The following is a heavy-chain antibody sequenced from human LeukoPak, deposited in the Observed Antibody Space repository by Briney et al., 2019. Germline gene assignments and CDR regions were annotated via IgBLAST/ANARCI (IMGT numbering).Heavy chain of an antibody. D-gene: IGHD6-19*01. CDR2: IFYSGST. CDR1: GGSISSGDYY. J-gene: IGHJ4*02. Sequence: SETLSLTCTVSGGSISSGDYYWSWIRQPPGKGLEWIGYIFYSGSTNYSPSLKSRVTISVDTSKNQFSLKLSSVTAADTAVYYCARFKRAGGWSYFDYWGQGTLVTVSS. V-gene: IGHV4-61*08. CDR3: ARFKRAGGWSYFDY.